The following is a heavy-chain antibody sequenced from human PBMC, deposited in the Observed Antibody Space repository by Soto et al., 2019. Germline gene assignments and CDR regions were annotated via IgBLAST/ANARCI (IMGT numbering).Heavy chain of an antibody. J-gene: IGHJ4*02. CDR1: GYSFTSYW. CDR2: IYPGDSDT. V-gene: IGHV5-51*01. D-gene: IGHD3-22*01. CDR3: ARHPPKYYYDSSGYYPCDY. Sequence: PXESLKISCKGFGYSFTSYWIGWVRQIPGKGLEWMGIIYPGDSDTRYSPSFQGQVTISADKSISTAYLQWSSLKASDTAMYYCARHPPKYYYDSSGYYPCDYWGQGTLVTVSS.